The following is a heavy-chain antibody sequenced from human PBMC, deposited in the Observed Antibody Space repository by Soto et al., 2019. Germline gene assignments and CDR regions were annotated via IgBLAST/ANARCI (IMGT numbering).Heavy chain of an antibody. V-gene: IGHV4-31*03. CDR1: GGSISSGGYY. CDR3: AVVISSSPEAQFDY. Sequence: SETLSLTCTVSGGSISSGGYYWSWIRQHPGKGLEWIGYIYYSGSTYYNPSLKSRVTISVDTSKNQFSLKLSSVTAADTAVYYCAVVISSSPEAQFDYWGQGTLVTVSS. J-gene: IGHJ4*02. CDR2: IYYSGST. D-gene: IGHD3-22*01.